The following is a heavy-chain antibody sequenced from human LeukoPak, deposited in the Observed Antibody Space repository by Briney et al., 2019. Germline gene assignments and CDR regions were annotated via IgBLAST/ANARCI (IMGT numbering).Heavy chain of an antibody. V-gene: IGHV3-21*01. CDR3: ARGGITMIVVVTQSPSDY. CDR2: ISSSSSYI. CDR1: GFTFSSYS. J-gene: IGHJ4*02. D-gene: IGHD3-22*01. Sequence: GGSLRLSCAASGFTFSSYSMNWVRQAPGKGLEWVSSISSSSSYIYYADSVKGRFTISRDNAKNSLYLQMNSLRAEDTAVYYCARGGITMIVVVTQSPSDYWGQGTLVTVSS.